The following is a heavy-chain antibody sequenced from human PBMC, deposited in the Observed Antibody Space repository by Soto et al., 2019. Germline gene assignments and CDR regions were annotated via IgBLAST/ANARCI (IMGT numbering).Heavy chain of an antibody. D-gene: IGHD4-17*01. CDR2: ISYHGSDK. V-gene: IGHV3-30*18. J-gene: IGHJ4*02. CDR1: GFTFSNYG. CDR3: AKDHLTTTVTTVGY. Sequence: QVQLVESGGGVVQPGRSLRLSCAASGFTFSNYGMHWVRQAPGKGLEWVAVISYHGSDKYYADSVKGRFTISSDNSKNTLYLQMDSLRAEATAVYYCAKDHLTTTVTTVGYWGQGTMVTVSS.